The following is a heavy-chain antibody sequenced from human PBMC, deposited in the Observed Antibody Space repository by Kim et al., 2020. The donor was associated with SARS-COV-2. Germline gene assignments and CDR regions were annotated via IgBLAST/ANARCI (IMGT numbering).Heavy chain of an antibody. CDR2: ISGSGAKT. V-gene: IGHV3-23*01. CDR3: AKSFLD. J-gene: IGHJ4*02. Sequence: MRWVRQAPGKGLEWVSSISGSGAKTYYADSVKGRFTISRDNSGNTLYLQMNSRRGEDTAVYYCAKSFLDWGQGTLVTVSS.